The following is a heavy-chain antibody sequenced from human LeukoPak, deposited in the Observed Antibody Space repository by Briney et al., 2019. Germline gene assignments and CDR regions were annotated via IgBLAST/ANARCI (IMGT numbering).Heavy chain of an antibody. V-gene: IGHV1-46*01. D-gene: IGHD6-6*01. J-gene: IGHJ4*02. CDR2: INPGGGNT. Sequence: GASVKVSCKASGYTFTNYYIHWVRQAPGQGLEWMGLINPGGGNTNYAQNFQGRVTMTRDTSASTVYMELSSLRSEDTAVYYCATVGHGIAARGHFDYWGQGTLVTVSS. CDR1: GYTFTNYY. CDR3: ATVGHGIAARGHFDY.